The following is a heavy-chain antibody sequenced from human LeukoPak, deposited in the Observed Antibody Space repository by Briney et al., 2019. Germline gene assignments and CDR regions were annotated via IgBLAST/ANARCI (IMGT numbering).Heavy chain of an antibody. D-gene: IGHD3-22*01. CDR3: ARGGGVTYYDSTGYLWYFDY. Sequence: SETLSLTCTVSGGSISSHDWSWIRQPPGKGLGWIGYIYYSGSTKFNPSLKSRVTISVDTSKNQFSLKLSSVTAADTAVYYCARGGGVTYYDSTGYLWYFDYWGQGTLVTVSS. V-gene: IGHV4-59*11. CDR2: IYYSGST. CDR1: GGSISSHD. J-gene: IGHJ4*02.